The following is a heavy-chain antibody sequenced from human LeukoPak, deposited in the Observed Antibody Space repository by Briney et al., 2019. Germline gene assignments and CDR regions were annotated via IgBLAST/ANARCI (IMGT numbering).Heavy chain of an antibody. CDR3: ARGRYYDFWSGYQYGMDV. V-gene: IGHV4-34*01. Sequence: SSETLSLTCAVYGGSFSGYYWSWIRPPPGKGLEWIGEINHSGSTNYNPSLKSRVTISVDTSKNQFSLKLSSVTAADTAVYYCARGRYYDFWSGYQYGMDVWGQGTTVTVSS. J-gene: IGHJ6*02. CDR1: GGSFSGYY. D-gene: IGHD3-3*01. CDR2: INHSGST.